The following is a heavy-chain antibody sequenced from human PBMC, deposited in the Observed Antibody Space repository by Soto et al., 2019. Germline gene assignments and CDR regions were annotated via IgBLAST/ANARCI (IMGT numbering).Heavy chain of an antibody. CDR3: ARGGWGRYFDF. D-gene: IGHD7-27*01. CDR2: IKQDGSEK. CDR1: GFTFNTYW. V-gene: IGHV3-7*05. Sequence: EVQLVESGGGLVQPGGSLRLSCAASGFTFNTYWMTWVRQAPGKGLEWVANIKQDGSEKYYVDSVKGRFTISRDNAKNSMYRQKSSLRAEDTAVYYCARGGWGRYFDFWGRGTLVTVSS. J-gene: IGHJ2*01.